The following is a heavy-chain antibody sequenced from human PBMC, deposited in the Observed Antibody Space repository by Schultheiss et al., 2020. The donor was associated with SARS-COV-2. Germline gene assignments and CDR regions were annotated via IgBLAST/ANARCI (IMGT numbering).Heavy chain of an antibody. CDR3: AKDSGSGGYYYYGMDV. D-gene: IGHD2-15*01. J-gene: IGHJ6*02. CDR1: GFTFDDYA. Sequence: LSLTCAASGFTFDDYAMHWVRQAPGKGLEWVSGISWNSGSIGYADSVKGRFTISRDNAKNSLYLQMNSLRAEDTALYYCAKDSGSGGYYYYGMDVWGQGTTVTVSS. CDR2: ISWNSGSI. V-gene: IGHV3-9*01.